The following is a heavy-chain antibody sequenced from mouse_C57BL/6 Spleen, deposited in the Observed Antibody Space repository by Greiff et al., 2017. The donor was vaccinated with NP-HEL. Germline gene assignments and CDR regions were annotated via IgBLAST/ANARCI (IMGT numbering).Heavy chain of an antibody. V-gene: IGHV1-7*01. CDR1: GYTFTSYW. CDR3: ARDLYGSSYGFDY. D-gene: IGHD1-1*01. J-gene: IGHJ2*01. Sequence: QVQLQQSGAELAKPGASVKLSCKASGYTFTSYWMHWVKQRPGQGLEWIGYINPSSGYTKYNQKFKDKATLTADKSSSTAYMQLSSLTYEDSAVYYCARDLYGSSYGFDYWGQGTTLTVSS. CDR2: INPSSGYT.